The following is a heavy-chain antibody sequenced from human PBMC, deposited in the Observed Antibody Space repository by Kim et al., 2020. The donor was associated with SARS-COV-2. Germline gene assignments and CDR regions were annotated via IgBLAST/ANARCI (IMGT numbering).Heavy chain of an antibody. D-gene: IGHD3-10*01. Sequence: SETLSLTCAVYGGSFSGYYWSWIRQPPGKGLEWIGEINHSGSTNYNPSLKSRVTISVDTSKSQFSLKLSSVTAADTAVYYCARGLRGFLWFGGDAFDIWGQGTMVTVSS. CDR1: GGSFSGYY. CDR2: INHSGST. CDR3: ARGLRGFLWFGGDAFDI. V-gene: IGHV4-34*01. J-gene: IGHJ3*02.